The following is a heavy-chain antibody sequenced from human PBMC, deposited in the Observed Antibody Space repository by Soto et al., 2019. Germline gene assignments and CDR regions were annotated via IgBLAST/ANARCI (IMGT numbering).Heavy chain of an antibody. CDR1: GFTFSDYY. CDR2: ISSSGSTI. Sequence: GGSLRLSCAASGFTFSDYYMSWIRQAPGKGLEWVSYISSSGSTIYYADSVKGRFTISRDNAKNSLYLQMNSLRAEDTAVYYCARDRIAVLYYYYGMDVWGQGTTVTVSS. V-gene: IGHV3-11*01. CDR3: ARDRIAVLYYYYGMDV. J-gene: IGHJ6*02. D-gene: IGHD6-19*01.